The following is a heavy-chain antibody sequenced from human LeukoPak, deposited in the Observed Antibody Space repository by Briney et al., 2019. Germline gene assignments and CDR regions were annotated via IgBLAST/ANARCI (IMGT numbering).Heavy chain of an antibody. V-gene: IGHV3-66*02. Sequence: GGSLRLSCAAPGFTASSNYMSWVRQAPGKGLEWVSVIYSGGSTYCADSVKGRFTISRDNSKNTLYLQMNSLRAEDTAVYYCASGPLRFLEWLLVDYYYYYMDVWGKGTTVTVSS. CDR1: GFTASSNY. J-gene: IGHJ6*03. CDR3: ASGPLRFLEWLLVDYYYYYMDV. D-gene: IGHD3-3*01. CDR2: IYSGGST.